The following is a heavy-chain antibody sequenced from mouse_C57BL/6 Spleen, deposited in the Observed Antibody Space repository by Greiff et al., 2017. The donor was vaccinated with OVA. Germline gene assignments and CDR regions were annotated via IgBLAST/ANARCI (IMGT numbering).Heavy chain of an antibody. CDR2: IYPGDGDT. CDR3: ARSSNWDRGNYFDY. CDR1: GYAFSSSW. Sequence: QVQLQQSGPELVKPGASVKISCKASGYAFSSSWMNWVKQRPGKGLEWIGRIYPGDGDTNYNGKFKGKATLTADKSSSTAYMQLSSLTSEDSAVYFCARSSNWDRGNYFDYWGQGTTLTVSS. V-gene: IGHV1-82*01. D-gene: IGHD4-1*01. J-gene: IGHJ2*01.